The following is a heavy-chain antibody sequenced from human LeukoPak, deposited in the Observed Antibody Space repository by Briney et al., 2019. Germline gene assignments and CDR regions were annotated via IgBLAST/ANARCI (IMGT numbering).Heavy chain of an antibody. D-gene: IGHD3-10*01. V-gene: IGHV1-58*02. CDR3: AADPGRYYGSGSHYYYYYMDV. CDR2: IVVGSGNT. Sequence: SVKVSCKASGFTFTSSAMQWVRQARGQRLEWIGWIVVGSGNTNYAQKFQERVTITRDVSTSTAYMELSSLRSEDTAVYYCAADPGRYYGSGSHYYYYYMDVWGKGTTVTVSS. J-gene: IGHJ6*03. CDR1: GFTFTSSA.